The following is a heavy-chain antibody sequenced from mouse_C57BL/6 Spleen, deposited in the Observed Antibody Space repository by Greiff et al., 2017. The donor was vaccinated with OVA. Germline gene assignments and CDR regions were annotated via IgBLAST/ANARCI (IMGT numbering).Heavy chain of an antibody. CDR3: ARPLIYYDDDGGFAY. CDR2: IYPGDGDT. V-gene: IGHV1-82*01. CDR1: GYAFSSSW. D-gene: IGHD2-4*01. J-gene: IGHJ3*01. Sequence: QVQLQQSGPELVKPGASVKISCKASGYAFSSSWMNWVKQRPGKGLEWIGRIYPGDGDTNYNGKFKGKATLTADKSSSTAYMQLSSLTSEDSAVYFCARPLIYYDDDGGFAYWGQGTLVTVSA.